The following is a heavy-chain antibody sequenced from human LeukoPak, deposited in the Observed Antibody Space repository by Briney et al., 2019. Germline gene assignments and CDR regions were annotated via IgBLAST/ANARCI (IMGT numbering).Heavy chain of an antibody. CDR3: ARAYCVGDCTVLHIYFDN. Sequence: PSETLSLTCTVSGYSISSGYYWGWIRQPPGKGLEWIGSIYTSGSTNYNPSLKSRVTISVDTSKKQFSLKLRSVMAADTAVYYCARAYCVGDCTVLHIYFDNWGQGTLVTVSS. V-gene: IGHV4-38-2*02. CDR1: GYSISSGYY. CDR2: IYTSGST. D-gene: IGHD2-21*02. J-gene: IGHJ4*02.